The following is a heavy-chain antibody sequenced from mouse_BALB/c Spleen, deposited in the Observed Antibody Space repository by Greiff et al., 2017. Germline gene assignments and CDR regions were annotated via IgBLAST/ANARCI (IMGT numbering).Heavy chain of an antibody. CDR1: GYSITSDYA. CDR2: ISYSGST. D-gene: IGHD2-14*01. V-gene: IGHV3-2*02. J-gene: IGHJ3*01. CDR3: ARGGVRPFAY. Sequence: EVKLQESGPGLVKPSQSLSLTCTVTGYSITSDYAWNWIRQFPGNKLEWMGYISYSGSTSYNPSLKSRISITRDTSKNQFFLQLNSVTTEDTATYYCARGGVRPFAYWGQGTLVTVSA.